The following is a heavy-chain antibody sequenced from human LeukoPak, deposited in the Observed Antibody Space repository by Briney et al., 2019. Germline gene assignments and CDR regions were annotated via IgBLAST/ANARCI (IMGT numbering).Heavy chain of an antibody. J-gene: IGHJ3*02. CDR2: LYYSGST. V-gene: IGHV4-59*01. CDR1: GGSISSYY. CDR3: ARKLSSSWYEDAFDI. D-gene: IGHD6-13*01. Sequence: SETLSLTCNVSGGSISSYYWSWIRQPPGKGLEWIGYLYYSGSTNYNPSLKSRVTISVDTSKNQFSLKLSSVTAADTAVYYCARKLSSSWYEDAFDIWGQGTMVTVSS.